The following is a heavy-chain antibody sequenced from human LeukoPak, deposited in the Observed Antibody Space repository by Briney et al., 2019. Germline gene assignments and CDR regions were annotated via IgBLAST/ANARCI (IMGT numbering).Heavy chain of an antibody. D-gene: IGHD1-26*01. Sequence: SETLSLTCTVSGGSIINSYWSWIRQPPGKGLEWIGYISFGGSPNYSPSLKSRVTMSVDTSENQFSLKLSSVTAADTAVYYCARLYSGSYGDAFDIWGQGTMVTVSS. CDR3: ARLYSGSYGDAFDI. J-gene: IGHJ3*02. V-gene: IGHV4-59*08. CDR2: ISFGGSP. CDR1: GGSIINSY.